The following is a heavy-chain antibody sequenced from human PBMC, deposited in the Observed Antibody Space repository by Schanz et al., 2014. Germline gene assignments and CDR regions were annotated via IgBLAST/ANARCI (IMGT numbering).Heavy chain of an antibody. Sequence: EMQLLESGGGLIQPGGSLRLSCAASGITFSSHSFNWVRQAPGKGLEWISYITYNGGTIYYADSVKGRFTISRDNSKNTVYLQMNSLRPGDTAVYYCARESSNDIVLVPGAVFDHWGQGILXTVSS. CDR2: ITYNGGTI. D-gene: IGHD2-2*01. CDR3: ARESSNDIVLVPGAVFDH. CDR1: GITFSSHS. V-gene: IGHV3-48*01. J-gene: IGHJ4*02.